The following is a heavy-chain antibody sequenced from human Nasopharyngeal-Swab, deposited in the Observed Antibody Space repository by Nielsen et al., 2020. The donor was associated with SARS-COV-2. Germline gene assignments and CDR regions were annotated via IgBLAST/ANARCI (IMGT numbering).Heavy chain of an antibody. D-gene: IGHD3-10*01. CDR2: ISSSSSYI. CDR3: ARDQASGVYVLLGGYWFDP. J-gene: IGHJ5*02. V-gene: IGHV3-21*01. Sequence: VRQAPGKGLEWVSSISSSSSYIYYVDSVKGRFTISRDNAKNSLYLQMNSLRAEDTAVYYCARDQASGVYVLLGGYWFDPWGQGTLVTVSS.